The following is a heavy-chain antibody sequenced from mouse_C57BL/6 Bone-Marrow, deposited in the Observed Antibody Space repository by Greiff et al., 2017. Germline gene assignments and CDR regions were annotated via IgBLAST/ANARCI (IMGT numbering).Heavy chain of an antibody. J-gene: IGHJ3*01. D-gene: IGHD2-4*01. CDR2: IYWDDDK. CDR3: ARRAGYDYDGGFAY. CDR1: GFSLSTSGMG. Sequence: QVTLKECGPGILQSSQTLSLTCSFSGFSLSTSGMGVSWIRQPSGKGLEWLAHIYWDDDKRYNPSLKSRLTISKETSRNQAFLKITSVDTADTATYYCARRAGYDYDGGFAYGGQGTLVTVSA. V-gene: IGHV8-12*01.